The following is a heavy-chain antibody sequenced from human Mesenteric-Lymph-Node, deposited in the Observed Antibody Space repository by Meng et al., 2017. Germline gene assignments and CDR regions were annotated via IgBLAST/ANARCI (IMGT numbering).Heavy chain of an antibody. CDR2: IYHSGTT. D-gene: IGHD1-26*01. J-gene: IGHJ4*02. Sequence: GSLRLSCAVSGYSISGGSYWGWLRQPPGKALEWIGTIYHSGTTYDNPSLKSRLTIEVDTSKNEFSLNLTSVTAADTAIYFCARGVGTNTRGGFDYWGQGVLVTVSS. V-gene: IGHV4-38-2*01. CDR1: GYSISGGSY. CDR3: ARGVGTNTRGGFDY.